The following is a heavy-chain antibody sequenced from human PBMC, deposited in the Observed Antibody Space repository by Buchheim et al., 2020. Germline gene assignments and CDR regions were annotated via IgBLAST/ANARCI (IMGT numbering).Heavy chain of an antibody. CDR2: IHTSGTT. V-gene: IGHV4-34*01. CDR3: ARDVRISMVRGLRNMDNWFDP. Sequence: QVLLQQWGAGLLKPSETLSLSCGVYDGVLSGYYWTWIRQTPGKGLEWIGEIHTSGTTDYNPSLKSRVTMSVDTPQNQFSLRLTSVTAADTAVYYCARDVRISMVRGLRNMDNWFDPWGQG. CDR1: DGVLSGYY. D-gene: IGHD3-10*01. J-gene: IGHJ5*02.